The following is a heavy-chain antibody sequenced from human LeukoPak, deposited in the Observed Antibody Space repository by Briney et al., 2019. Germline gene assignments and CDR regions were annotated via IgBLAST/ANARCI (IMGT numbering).Heavy chain of an antibody. CDR2: INPNSGGT. V-gene: IGHV1-2*02. CDR3: ARDRIRLWLFDSNWYFDL. CDR1: GYTFTGYY. Sequence: GASVKVSCKASGYTFTGYYMHWVRQAPGQGLEWMGWINPNSGGTNYAQKFQGRVTMTRDTSISTAYMELSRLRSDDTAVYYCARDRIRLWLFDSNWYFDLWGRGTLVTVSS. D-gene: IGHD5-18*01. J-gene: IGHJ2*01.